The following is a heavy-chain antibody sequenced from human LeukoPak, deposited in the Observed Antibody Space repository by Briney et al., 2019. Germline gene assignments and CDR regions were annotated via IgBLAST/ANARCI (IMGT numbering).Heavy chain of an antibody. Sequence: SETLSLTCTVSGGSISSYYWSWIRQPPGKGLEWIGYIYHSGSTYYNPSLKSRVTISVDRSKNQFSLKLSSVTAADTAVYYCARAPTVTRVFDYWGQGTLVTVSS. D-gene: IGHD4-17*01. CDR3: ARAPTVTRVFDY. J-gene: IGHJ4*02. CDR2: IYHSGST. CDR1: GGSISSYY. V-gene: IGHV4-59*12.